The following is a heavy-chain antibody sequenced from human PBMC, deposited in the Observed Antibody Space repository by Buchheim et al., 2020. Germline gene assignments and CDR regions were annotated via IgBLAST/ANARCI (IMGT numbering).Heavy chain of an antibody. CDR3: ARMEREFFFGSSWYRLDY. J-gene: IGHJ4*02. D-gene: IGHD6-13*01. Sequence: QVQLQQWGAGLLKPSETLSLTCAVYGGSFSGYYWSWFRQPPGKGLEWIGEINHSGSTNYNPSLKSRVTISVDTSKNQLSLKLSSVTAADTAVYYCARMEREFFFGSSWYRLDYWGQGTL. CDR2: INHSGST. CDR1: GGSFSGYY. V-gene: IGHV4-34*01.